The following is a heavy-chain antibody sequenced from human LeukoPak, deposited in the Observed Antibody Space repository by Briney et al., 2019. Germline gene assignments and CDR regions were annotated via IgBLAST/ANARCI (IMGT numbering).Heavy chain of an antibody. CDR1: GFTFSNAW. Sequence: GGSLRLSCAASGFTFSNAWMSWVRQAPGKGLEWVGRIKSKTDGGTTDYAAPVKGRFTISRDDSKNTLYLQMNSLKTEDTAVYYCTTSPVWFGELSFDYWGQGTLVTVSS. D-gene: IGHD3-10*01. CDR3: TTSPVWFGELSFDY. J-gene: IGHJ4*02. V-gene: IGHV3-15*01. CDR2: IKSKTDGGTT.